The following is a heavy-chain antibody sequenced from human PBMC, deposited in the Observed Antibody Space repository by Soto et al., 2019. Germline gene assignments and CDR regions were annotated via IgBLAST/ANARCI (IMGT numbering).Heavy chain of an antibody. J-gene: IGHJ6*02. Sequence: GGSLRLSCAASGFTVSSNYMSWGRQAPGKGLEGGSVIYSGGSTYYADSVKGRFTISRDNSKNTLYLQMNSLRAEDTAVYYCASLDCISTSCYRAIAYYYGMDVWGQGTTVTVSS. CDR2: IYSGGST. V-gene: IGHV3-66*01. D-gene: IGHD2-2*01. CDR3: ASLDCISTSCYRAIAYYYGMDV. CDR1: GFTVSSNY.